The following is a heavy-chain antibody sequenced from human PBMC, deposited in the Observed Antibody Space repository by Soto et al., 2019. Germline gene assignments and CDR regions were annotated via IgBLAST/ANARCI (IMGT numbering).Heavy chain of an antibody. V-gene: IGHV3-74*01. J-gene: IGHJ4*02. CDR1: GFALSSSW. Sequence: EVQLVESGGGLVQPGGSLRLSCAGSGFALSSSWMHWVRQDPGKGLVWVSRINFDGSTTDYANSVRGRCTISRENATNTLYLEMNSLRVDDTAVYHCARGARGWYGFDYWGQGTLVTVSS. CDR3: ARGARGWYGFDY. CDR2: INFDGSTT. D-gene: IGHD6-19*01.